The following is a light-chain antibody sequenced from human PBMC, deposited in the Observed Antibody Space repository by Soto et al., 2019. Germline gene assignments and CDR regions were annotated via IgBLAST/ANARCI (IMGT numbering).Light chain of an antibody. Sequence: DIQITHSPSALSASVGDRVIITCRSSQYISNWVAWYQQKPGKAPKLLIYDASTLESGVPSRFTGSSSGTEFTLTISSLQPDDFATYYCQQYNSFSGTLGGGTKVDIK. CDR1: QYISNW. CDR3: QQYNSFSGT. CDR2: DAS. J-gene: IGKJ4*01. V-gene: IGKV1-5*01.